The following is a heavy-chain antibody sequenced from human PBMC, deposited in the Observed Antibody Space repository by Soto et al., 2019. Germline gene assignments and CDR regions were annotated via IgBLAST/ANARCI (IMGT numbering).Heavy chain of an antibody. CDR3: ARGNVANYFEP. D-gene: IGHD1-7*01. Sequence: GESLKISCQSSGYTFANYWIVWVRRMPGKGLEWMGLIYPSDSTVKYSPSVQGQVTMSVDKSISTAYLQWSSLKASDAAVYYCARGNVANYFEPWGQGTLVTVSS. CDR1: GYTFANYW. J-gene: IGHJ5*02. CDR2: IYPSDSTV. V-gene: IGHV5-51*01.